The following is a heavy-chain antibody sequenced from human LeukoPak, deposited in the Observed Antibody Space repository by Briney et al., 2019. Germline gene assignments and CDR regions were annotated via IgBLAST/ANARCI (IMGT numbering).Heavy chain of an antibody. CDR1: GFTFSSYG. Sequence: GGSLRLSCAASGFTFSSYGMHWVRQAPGKGLEWVAFIRYDGNYKYYADSVKGRFTISRDNSKNTLDLQMNSLRAEDTAVYYCAREAAWGNWYFDLWGRGTLVTVSS. CDR3: AREAAWGNWYFDL. V-gene: IGHV3-30*02. D-gene: IGHD3-16*01. CDR2: IRYDGNYK. J-gene: IGHJ2*01.